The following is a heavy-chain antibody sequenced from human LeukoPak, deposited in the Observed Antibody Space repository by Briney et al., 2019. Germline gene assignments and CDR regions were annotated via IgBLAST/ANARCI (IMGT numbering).Heavy chain of an antibody. CDR2: IGTAGEI. V-gene: IGHV3-13*01. Sequence: GRSLRLSCAATGFTFRSYDMHWVRQATGKGLEWVSGIGTAGEIYYPGSVKGRFTISRENPKNSFYLQMNSLRAGDTAVYYCARAAYSSTWYSRYFDLWGRGTLVTVSS. CDR1: GFTFRSYD. J-gene: IGHJ2*01. CDR3: ARAAYSSTWYSRYFDL. D-gene: IGHD6-13*01.